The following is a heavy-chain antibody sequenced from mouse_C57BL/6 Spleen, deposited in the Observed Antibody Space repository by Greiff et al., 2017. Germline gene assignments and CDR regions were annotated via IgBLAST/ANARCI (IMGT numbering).Heavy chain of an antibody. CDR3: TGVTTASNYAMDY. CDR1: GFTFSNYW. Sequence: EVQLVESGGGLVQPGGSMQLSCVASGFTFSNYWMNWVRQSPEKWLEWVAQIRMKSDNYATHYAESVKGRFTISRDDYKSSVYLQMNNLRAEYTGIYYCTGVTTASNYAMDYWGQGTSVTVSS. CDR2: IRMKSDNYAT. J-gene: IGHJ4*01. D-gene: IGHD1-2*01. V-gene: IGHV6-3*01.